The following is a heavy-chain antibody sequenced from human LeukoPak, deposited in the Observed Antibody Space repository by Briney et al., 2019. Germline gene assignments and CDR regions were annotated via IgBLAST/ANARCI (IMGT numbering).Heavy chain of an antibody. J-gene: IGHJ5*02. CDR2: IIPIFGTA. CDR1: GGTFSSYA. V-gene: IGHV1-69*13. Sequence: GASVKVSCKASGGTFSSYAISWVRQAPGQGLEWMGGIIPIFGTANYAQKLQGRVTITADGSTSTAYMELSSLRSEDTAVYYCARDLGYCSGGSCYSWFDPWGQGTLVTVSS. CDR3: ARDLGYCSGGSCYSWFDP. D-gene: IGHD2-15*01.